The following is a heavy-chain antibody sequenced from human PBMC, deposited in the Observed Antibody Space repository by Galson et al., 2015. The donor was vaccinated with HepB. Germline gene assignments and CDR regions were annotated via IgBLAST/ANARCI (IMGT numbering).Heavy chain of an antibody. J-gene: IGHJ6*02. CDR2: ISTYNRDT. Sequence: SVKVSCKASGYTFSSYSITWVRQAPGQGLEWMGWISTYNRDTKYAQKFQGRVTITADESTSTAYMELSSLRSEDTAVYYCATNYNSGWYLTSNYYYYYGMDVWGQGTTVTVSS. CDR1: GYTFSSYS. D-gene: IGHD6-19*01. CDR3: ATNYNSGWYLTSNYYYYYGMDV. V-gene: IGHV1-18*01.